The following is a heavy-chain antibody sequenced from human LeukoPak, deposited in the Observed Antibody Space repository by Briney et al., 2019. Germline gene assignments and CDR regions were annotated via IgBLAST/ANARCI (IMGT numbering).Heavy chain of an antibody. CDR1: GFTFSSYA. CDR2: ISGSGGST. V-gene: IGHV3-23*01. CDR3: AKDPAEVGWLQSDLDC. Sequence: QAGGSLRLSCAASGFTFSSYAMSWVRQAPGKGLEWVSAISGSGGSTYYADSVKGRFTISRDNSKNTLYLQMNSLRAEDTAVYYCAKDPAEVGWLQSDLDCWGQGTLVTVSS. D-gene: IGHD5-24*01. J-gene: IGHJ4*02.